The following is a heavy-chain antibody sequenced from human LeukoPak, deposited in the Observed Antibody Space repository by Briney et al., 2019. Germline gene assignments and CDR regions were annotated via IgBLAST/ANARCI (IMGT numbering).Heavy chain of an antibody. Sequence: ASVKVSCKASGYTFTGYYMHWVRQAPGQGLEWMGWINPNSGGTNYAQKFQGRVTMTRDTSISTAYMELSRLRSDDTAVYYYARVIGFGELSLGYWGQGTLVTVSS. D-gene: IGHD3-10*01. CDR1: GYTFTGYY. CDR2: INPNSGGT. V-gene: IGHV1-2*02. CDR3: ARVIGFGELSLGY. J-gene: IGHJ4*02.